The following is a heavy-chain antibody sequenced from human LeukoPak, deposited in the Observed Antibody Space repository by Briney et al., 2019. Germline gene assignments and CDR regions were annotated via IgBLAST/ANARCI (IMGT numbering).Heavy chain of an antibody. V-gene: IGHV3-23*01. CDR3: AKDMTNWGSFDY. D-gene: IGHD7-27*01. CDR2: ISGSGGST. CDR1: GFTFSSYA. Sequence: GGSLRLSCAASGFTFSSYAMSWARQAPGKGLEWVSAISGSGGSTYYADSVKGRFTISRDNSKNTLYLQMNSLRAEDTAVYYCAKDMTNWGSFDYWGQGTLVTVSS. J-gene: IGHJ4*02.